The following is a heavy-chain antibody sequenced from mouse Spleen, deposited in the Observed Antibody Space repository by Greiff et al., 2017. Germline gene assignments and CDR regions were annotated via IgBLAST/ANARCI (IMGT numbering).Heavy chain of an antibody. J-gene: IGHJ4*01. D-gene: IGHD2-3*01. CDR1: GYTFTSYW. CDR3: ARDGSYAMDY. Sequence: QVQLQQPGAELVKPGASVKLSCKASGYTFTSYWMHWVKQRPGQGLEWIGMIHPNSGSTNYNEKFKSKATLTVDKSSSTAFMQLSSLTSEDSAVYYCARDGSYAMDYWGQGTSVTVSS. V-gene: IGHV1-64*01. CDR2: IHPNSGST.